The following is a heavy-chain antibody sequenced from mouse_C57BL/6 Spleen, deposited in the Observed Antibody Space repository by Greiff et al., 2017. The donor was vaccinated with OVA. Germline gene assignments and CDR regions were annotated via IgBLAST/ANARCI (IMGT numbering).Heavy chain of an antibody. Sequence: QVQLQQSGAELMKPGASVKLSCKASGYTFTGYWIDWVKQRPGRGLEWIGEIVPGSGSTNYNEKFKGKATFTADTPSSTAYMQLSRLTTEDSAIYYCARSYYSNYVPFDFWGQGTTLTVSS. V-gene: IGHV1-9*01. CDR1: GYTFTGYW. CDR3: ARSYYSNYVPFDF. D-gene: IGHD2-5*01. CDR2: IVPGSGST. J-gene: IGHJ2*01.